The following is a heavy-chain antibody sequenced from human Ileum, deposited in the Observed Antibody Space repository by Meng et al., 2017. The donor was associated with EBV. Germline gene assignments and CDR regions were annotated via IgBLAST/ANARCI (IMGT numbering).Heavy chain of an antibody. V-gene: IGHV4-4*02. J-gene: IGHJ4*02. CDR1: GGAISSSNL. D-gene: IGHD6-19*01. CDR3: ARVGQWLPIDY. Sequence: EAGAGLVKPSGPLSLPWAVSGGAISSSNLWSWVRQPPGKGLEWIGEIYHSGSTNYNPSLKSRVTISVDKSKNQFSLNLSSVTAADTAVYYCARVGQWLPIDYWGQGTLVTVSS. CDR2: IYHSGST.